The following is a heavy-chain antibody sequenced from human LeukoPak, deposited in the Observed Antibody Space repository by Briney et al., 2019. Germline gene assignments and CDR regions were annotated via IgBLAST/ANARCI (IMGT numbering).Heavy chain of an antibody. CDR1: GFTFSSYA. D-gene: IGHD3-10*01. CDR2: ISGSGGST. Sequence: GGSLRLSCAASGFTFSSYAMSWVRQAPGKGLEWVSAISGSGGSTYYADSVKGRFTISRDNSKNTLCLQMNSLRAEDTAVYYCAKDREFVPDAFDIWGQGTMVTVSS. V-gene: IGHV3-23*01. J-gene: IGHJ3*02. CDR3: AKDREFVPDAFDI.